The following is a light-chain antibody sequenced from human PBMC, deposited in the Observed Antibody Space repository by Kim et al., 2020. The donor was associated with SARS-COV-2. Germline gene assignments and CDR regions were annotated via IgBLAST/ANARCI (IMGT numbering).Light chain of an antibody. V-gene: IGLV3-1*01. Sequence: SYELTQPPSVSVSPGQTASITCSGDKLGDKHACWYQQKPGQSPVLVIFQDDKRPSGIPERFSGSNSGNTATLTISGTQAMDEADYYCQAWDSSTAVFGGG. CDR1: KLGDKH. J-gene: IGLJ3*02. CDR2: QDD. CDR3: QAWDSSTAV.